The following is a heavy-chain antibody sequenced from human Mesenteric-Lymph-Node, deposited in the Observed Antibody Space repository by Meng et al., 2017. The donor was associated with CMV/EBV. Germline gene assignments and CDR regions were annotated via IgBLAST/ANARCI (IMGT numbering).Heavy chain of an antibody. CDR1: GFTFSSYW. Sequence: RRACAASGFTFSSYWRTWGRQAPGKGPEWVANMNQYGTEKNYLNSVKGRFSISRDNGGGSLYLQMNSLRVDDTAVYYCARGITTDNWGQGTLVTVSS. J-gene: IGHJ4*02. CDR3: ARGITTDN. V-gene: IGHV3-7*01. CDR2: MNQYGTEK. D-gene: IGHD3-16*01.